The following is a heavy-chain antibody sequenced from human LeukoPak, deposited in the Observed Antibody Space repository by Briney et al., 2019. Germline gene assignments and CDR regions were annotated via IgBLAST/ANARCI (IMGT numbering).Heavy chain of an antibody. CDR2: IYYSGST. CDR3: ARQKNQLPNVDY. J-gene: IGHJ4*02. D-gene: IGHD2-2*01. CDR1: GGSISSSSYY. Sequence: SETLSLTCTVSGGSISSSSYYWDWIRQPRGKGLEWIGSIYYSGSTYYNPSLKSRVTISVDTSKNQFSLKLSSVTAADTAVYYCARQKNQLPNVDYWGQGTLVTVSS. V-gene: IGHV4-39*01.